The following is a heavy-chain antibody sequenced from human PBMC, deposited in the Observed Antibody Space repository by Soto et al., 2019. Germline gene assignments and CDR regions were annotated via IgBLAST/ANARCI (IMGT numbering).Heavy chain of an antibody. CDR2: IIPIFGTA. Sequence: ASVKVSCKASGGTFSSYAISWVRQAPGQGLEWMGGIIPIFGTANYAQKFQGRVTITADESTSTAYMELSSLRSEDTAVYYCARVGGTAMGPPKNWRQGTLVTVSS. CDR3: ARVGGTAMGPPKN. J-gene: IGHJ4*02. D-gene: IGHD5-18*01. CDR1: GGTFSSYA. V-gene: IGHV1-69*13.